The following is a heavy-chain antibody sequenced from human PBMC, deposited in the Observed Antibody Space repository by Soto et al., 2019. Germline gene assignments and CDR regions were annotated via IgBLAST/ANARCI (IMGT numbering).Heavy chain of an antibody. J-gene: IGHJ4*02. CDR1: GGSISSSNYY. CDR3: ARRGSGSYSDY. CDR2: IYYSGST. Sequence: QLQLQVWGAGLVKPSETLSLTCTVSGGSISSSNYYWGWIRQPPGRGLEWIGNIYYSGSTYYNPSLKSRVTISVDTSKNQFSLKLSSVTAADTAVYYCARRGSGSYSDYWGQGTLVTVSS. V-gene: IGHV4-39*01. D-gene: IGHD3-10*01.